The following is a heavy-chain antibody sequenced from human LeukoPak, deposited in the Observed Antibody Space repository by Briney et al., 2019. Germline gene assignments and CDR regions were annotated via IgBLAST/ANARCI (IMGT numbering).Heavy chain of an antibody. V-gene: IGHV4-39*01. D-gene: IGHD1-14*01. CDR2: IYYLGGT. CDR1: GGSISSTIHH. J-gene: IGHJ5*01. CDR3: ASQHNGFDS. Sequence: PSETLSLTCTVSGGSISSTIHHWGWIRQPPGKGLEWIGSIYYLGGTLYNPSLKSRVTIYVDMSKNQFSLTVNSVTAEDTAVYYCASQHNGFDSWGQGTLVPVSS.